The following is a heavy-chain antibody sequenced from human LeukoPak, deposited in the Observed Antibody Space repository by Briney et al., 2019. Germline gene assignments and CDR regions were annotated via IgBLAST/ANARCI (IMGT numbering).Heavy chain of an antibody. D-gene: IGHD3-9*01. CDR1: GGSVSRGSYY. CDR3: ARRDITYYDILTGYWVY. Sequence: PSETLSLTCTLSGGSVSRGSYYWGWIRQPPGKGLEWIGSIYYSGSTYYNPSLKSRVTISVDTSKNQFSLKLSSVTAADTAVYYCARRDITYYDILTGYWVYWGQGTLVTVSS. V-gene: IGHV4-39*01. CDR2: IYYSGST. J-gene: IGHJ4*02.